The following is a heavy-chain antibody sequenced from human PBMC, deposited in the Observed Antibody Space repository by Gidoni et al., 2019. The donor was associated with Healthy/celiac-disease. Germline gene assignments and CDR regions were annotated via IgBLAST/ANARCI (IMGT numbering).Heavy chain of an antibody. D-gene: IGHD3-22*01. CDR1: GFTFSSYD. CDR2: IGTAGDP. CDR3: ARGGRDDSSGYYSYYFDY. V-gene: IGHV3-13*05. Sequence: EVQLVESGGGLVQPGGSLRLSCAASGFTFSSYDMHWVRQATGKGLEWVSAIGTAGDPYYPGSVKGRFTISRENAKNSLYLQMNSLRAGDTAVYYCARGGRDDSSGYYSYYFDYWGQGTLVTVSS. J-gene: IGHJ4*02.